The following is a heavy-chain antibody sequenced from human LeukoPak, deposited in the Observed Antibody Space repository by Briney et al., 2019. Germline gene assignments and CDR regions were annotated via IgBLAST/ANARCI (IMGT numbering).Heavy chain of an antibody. V-gene: IGHV3-23*01. CDR1: GFTFSNYD. J-gene: IGHJ5*02. D-gene: IGHD6-19*01. Sequence: VGSLRLSCAASGFTFSNYDMSWVRQAPGKGLEWVSSISDSGGSTYYADSVKGRFTISRDNSKNTLYLQMTNLRAADTAVYYCAKDLSRAVAADWFDPWDQGSLVTVSS. CDR3: AKDLSRAVAADWFDP. CDR2: ISDSGGST.